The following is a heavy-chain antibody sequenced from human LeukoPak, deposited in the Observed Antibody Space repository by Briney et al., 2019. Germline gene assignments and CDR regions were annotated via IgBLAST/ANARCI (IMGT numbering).Heavy chain of an antibody. CDR3: GGTPGD. CDR2: INSDGSST. D-gene: IGHD7-27*01. V-gene: IGHV3-74*01. J-gene: IGHJ4*02. Sequence: GGSQRLSCAASGFTFSSYWMHWVRQGSGKGLVWVSRINSDGSSTSYADSVKGRFTISRDNAKNTLYLQMNTLRAEDTAVYYCGGTPGDWGQGILVTVSS. CDR1: GFTFSSYW.